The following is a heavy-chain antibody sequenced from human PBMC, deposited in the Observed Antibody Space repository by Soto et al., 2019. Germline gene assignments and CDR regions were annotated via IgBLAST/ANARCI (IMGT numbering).Heavy chain of an antibody. J-gene: IGHJ6*02. D-gene: IGHD2-8*01. CDR2: IIPISGTT. Sequence: ASVKVSCKASGDVFRSYGINWVRQAPGQGLEWMGGIIPISGTTNYAQKFQGRVAITADESTDTVYMELSRLRSDDTAVYFCARVRCFNGLCHTADYGMDVWGQGTTVTVSS. CDR3: ARVRCFNGLCHTADYGMDV. CDR1: GDVFRSYG. V-gene: IGHV1-69*13.